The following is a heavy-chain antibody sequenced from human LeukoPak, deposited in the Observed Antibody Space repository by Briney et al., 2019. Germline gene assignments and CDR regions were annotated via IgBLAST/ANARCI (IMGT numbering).Heavy chain of an antibody. CDR3: ARDIVGTYGMDV. CDR1: GGSINRYY. V-gene: IGHV4-59*01. CDR2: IYYSGST. J-gene: IGHJ6*02. D-gene: IGHD2-15*01. Sequence: PSETLSLTCTVSGGSINRYYWNWIRQPPGKGLEWIGHIYYSGSTHYSPSLNSRVTISLDTSKNHFFLEMRSVTAADTAVYYCARDIVGTYGMDVWGQGTSVTVSS.